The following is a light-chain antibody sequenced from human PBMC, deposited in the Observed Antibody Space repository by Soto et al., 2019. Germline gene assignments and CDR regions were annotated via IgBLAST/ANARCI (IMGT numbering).Light chain of an antibody. CDR3: QQYGSSPGT. J-gene: IGKJ1*01. CDR1: QSVSSSY. Sequence: EIVLTQSPGTLSLSPGERATLSCRASQSVSSSYLAWYQQKPGQAPRLLIYCASSRATGIPDRFSGRGSGTDVTLTISRLAPEDVAEYYCQQYGSSPGTFGQGTKVEIK. CDR2: CAS. V-gene: IGKV3-20*01.